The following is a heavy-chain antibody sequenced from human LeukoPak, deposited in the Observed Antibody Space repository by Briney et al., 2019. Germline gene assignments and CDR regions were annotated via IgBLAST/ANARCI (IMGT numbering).Heavy chain of an antibody. Sequence: GGSLRLSCAASGFTFDDYGMNWVRQAPGKGLEWVSAISSSGGSTYYADSVKGRFTISRDNSKNTLYLQINSLRAEDTAVYYCGKDLHYYYYIDVWGKGTTVTVPS. J-gene: IGHJ6*03. CDR1: GFTFDDYG. CDR3: GKDLHYYYYIDV. CDR2: ISSSGGST. V-gene: IGHV3-23*01.